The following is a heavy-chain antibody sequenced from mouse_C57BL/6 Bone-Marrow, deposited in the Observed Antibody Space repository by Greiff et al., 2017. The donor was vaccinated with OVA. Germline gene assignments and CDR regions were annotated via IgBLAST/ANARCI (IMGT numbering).Heavy chain of an antibody. D-gene: IGHD1-1*01. V-gene: IGHV5-6*03. CDR1: GFTFSSYA. CDR3: AGYYYGPGAY. Sequence: EVKLVESGEGLVKPGGSLKLSCAASGFTFSSYAMSWVRQTPEKRLEWVAYISSGGSYTYYPDSVKGRFTISRDNAKNTLYLQMSSLKSEDTAMYYCAGYYYGPGAYWGQGTLVTVSA. CDR2: ISSGGSYT. J-gene: IGHJ3*01.